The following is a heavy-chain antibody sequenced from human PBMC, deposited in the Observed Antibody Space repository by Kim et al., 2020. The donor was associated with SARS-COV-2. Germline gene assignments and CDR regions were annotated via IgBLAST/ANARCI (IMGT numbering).Heavy chain of an antibody. D-gene: IGHD6-13*01. CDR3: ARARLIAAAGTAYAFDI. J-gene: IGHJ3*02. Sequence: CQGRVTMTRDTSTSTVYMELSSLRSEDTAVYYCARARLIAAAGTAYAFDIWGQGTMVTVSS. V-gene: IGHV1-46*01.